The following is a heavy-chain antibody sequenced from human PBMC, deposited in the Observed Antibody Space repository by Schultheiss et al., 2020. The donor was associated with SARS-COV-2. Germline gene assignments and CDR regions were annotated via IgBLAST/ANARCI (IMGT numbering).Heavy chain of an antibody. CDR1: GGSISSSSYY. CDR3: ATDYGDHIVWGWFDP. Sequence: SETLSLTCTVSGGSISSSSYYWGWIRQPPGKGLEWIGSIYYSGSTYYNPSLKSRVTISVDTSKNQFSLKLSSVTAADTAVYYCATDYGDHIVWGWFDPWGQGTLVTVSS. D-gene: IGHD4-17*01. CDR2: IYYSGST. J-gene: IGHJ5*02. V-gene: IGHV4-39*01.